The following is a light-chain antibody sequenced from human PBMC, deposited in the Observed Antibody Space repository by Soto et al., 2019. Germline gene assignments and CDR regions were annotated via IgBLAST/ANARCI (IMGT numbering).Light chain of an antibody. J-gene: IGLJ1*01. CDR3: SSYTSSSTRLLV. Sequence: QSALTQPASVSGSPGQSITISCTGTSSDVGGYNYVSWYQQHPGEAPKLMIYDVSNRPSGVSNRFSGSKSGNTASLTISGLQAEDEADYYCSSYTSSSTRLLVFGTGTKVTVL. CDR2: DVS. CDR1: SSDVGGYNY. V-gene: IGLV2-14*01.